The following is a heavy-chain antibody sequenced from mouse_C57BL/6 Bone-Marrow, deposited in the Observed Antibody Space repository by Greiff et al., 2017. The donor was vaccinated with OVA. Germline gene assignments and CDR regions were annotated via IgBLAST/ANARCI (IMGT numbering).Heavy chain of an antibody. CDR2: IRNKPNGSTT. D-gene: IGHD1-1*01. CDR3: ARYKGRVAVDYFDY. V-gene: IGHV7-3*01. J-gene: IGHJ2*01. CDR1: GFTFTNYY. Sequence: EVKLVESGGGLVQPGDSLILSCAASGFTFTNYYVRCVRQPPGKALVWLAFIRNKPNGSTTEYSASVKGRFTISRDNSQSILYLQMNALRAEDSATYYCARYKGRVAVDYFDYWGQGTALTVSS.